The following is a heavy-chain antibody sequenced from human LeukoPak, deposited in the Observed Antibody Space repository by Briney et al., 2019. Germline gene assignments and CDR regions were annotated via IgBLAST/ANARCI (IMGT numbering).Heavy chain of an antibody. J-gene: IGHJ4*02. CDR2: INHSGST. V-gene: IGHV4-34*01. Sequence: KTSETLSLTCAVYGGSFSGYYWSWIRQPPGKGLEWIGEINHSGSTNYNPSLKSRVTISVDTSKNQFSLKLSSVTAADTAVYYCARERYWVLLWYFDYWGQGTLVTVSS. D-gene: IGHD2-15*01. CDR3: ARERYWVLLWYFDY. CDR1: GGSFSGYY.